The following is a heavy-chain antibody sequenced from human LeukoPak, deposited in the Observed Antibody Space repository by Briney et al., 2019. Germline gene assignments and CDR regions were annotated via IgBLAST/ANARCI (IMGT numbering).Heavy chain of an antibody. D-gene: IGHD2-15*01. J-gene: IGHJ4*02. Sequence: ASVKVSCKASGYTFTSYGISWVRQAPGQGLEWMGWISAYNGNTNYAQKLQGRVTMTTDTSTSTAYMELRSLRSDDTAVYYCARDPHDCSGGSCGDDYWGQGTLVTVSS. CDR2: ISAYNGNT. V-gene: IGHV1-18*01. CDR3: ARDPHDCSGGSCGDDY. CDR1: GYTFTSYG.